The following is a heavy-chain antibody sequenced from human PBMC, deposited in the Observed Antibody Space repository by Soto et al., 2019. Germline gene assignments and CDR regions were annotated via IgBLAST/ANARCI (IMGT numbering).Heavy chain of an antibody. J-gene: IGHJ6*04. CDR2: IYYSGST. V-gene: IGHV4-59*01. CDR3: ARDRADSDYYYGMDV. CDR1: GGSISSYY. Sequence: QVQLQESGPGLVKPSETLSLTCTVSGGSISSYYCIWIRQPPGKGLEWIGDIYYSGSTNYNPSLKSRVTKPVETSKNQFSLKLSSVTAADTAVYYCARDRADSDYYYGMDVWGKGTTVTVSS.